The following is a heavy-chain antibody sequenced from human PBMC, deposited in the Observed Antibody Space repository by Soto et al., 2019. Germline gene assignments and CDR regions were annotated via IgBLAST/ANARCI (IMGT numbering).Heavy chain of an antibody. CDR3: ARDMWSFGSGSYSVDY. Sequence: EASVKVSCKASGYAFNTYGITWVRQAPGQGLEWMGWISGYNGNTKYPQKFQGRVTMTTDSSTTTAYMELRSLRSDDTAVYYCARDMWSFGSGSYSVDYWGQGTPVTVSS. J-gene: IGHJ4*02. CDR2: ISGYNGNT. D-gene: IGHD3-10*01. V-gene: IGHV1-18*04. CDR1: GYAFNTYG.